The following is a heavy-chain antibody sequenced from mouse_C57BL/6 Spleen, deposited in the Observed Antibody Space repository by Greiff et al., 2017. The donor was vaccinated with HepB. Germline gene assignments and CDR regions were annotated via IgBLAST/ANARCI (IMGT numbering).Heavy chain of an antibody. CDR2: ISSGSSTI. Sequence: EVQRVESGGGLVKPGGSLKLSCAASGFTFSDYGMHWVRQAPEKGLEWVAYISSGSSTIYYADTVKGRFTISRDNAKNTLFLQMTSLRSEDTAMYYCASGSSGYWGQGTTLTVSS. CDR1: GFTFSDYG. CDR3: ASGSSGY. D-gene: IGHD1-1*01. J-gene: IGHJ2*01. V-gene: IGHV5-17*01.